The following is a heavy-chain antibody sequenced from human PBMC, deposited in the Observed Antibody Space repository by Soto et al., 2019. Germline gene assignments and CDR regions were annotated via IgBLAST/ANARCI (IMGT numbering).Heavy chain of an antibody. CDR1: GGSISSGYYY. D-gene: IGHD4-17*01. CDR3: ARPKDYGDFLHACDL. J-gene: IGHJ3*01. Sequence: QVQLQESGPGLVKPSQTLSLTCTFSGGSISSGYYYWSWIRQPPGKGLEWIGYIFYTGSTYYNPSLKSRVSISVDTSKNQFSLQLRSVTAADTAVYYCARPKDYGDFLHACDLWGQGKMVTVSS. CDR2: IFYTGST. V-gene: IGHV4-30-4*01.